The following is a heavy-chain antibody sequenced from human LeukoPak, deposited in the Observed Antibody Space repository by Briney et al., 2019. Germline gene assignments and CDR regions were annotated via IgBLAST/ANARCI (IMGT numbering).Heavy chain of an antibody. J-gene: IGHJ4*02. V-gene: IGHV4-59*01. D-gene: IGHD3-3*01. CDR1: GGSISSYY. CDR3: AGASDFWSGYYLDY. Sequence: PSETLSLTCTVSGGSISSYYWSWIRQPPGKGLEWIGYIYYSWSTNYNPSLKSQVTISVDTSKNQFSLKLSSVTAADTAVYYCAGASDFWSGYYLDYWGQGTLVTVSS. CDR2: IYYSWST.